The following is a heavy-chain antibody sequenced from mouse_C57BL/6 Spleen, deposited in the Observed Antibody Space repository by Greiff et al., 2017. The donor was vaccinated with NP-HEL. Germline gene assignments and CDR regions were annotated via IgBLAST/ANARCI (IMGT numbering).Heavy chain of an antibody. CDR2: IHPNSGST. J-gene: IGHJ2*01. D-gene: IGHD3-2*02. CDR1: GYTFTSYW. Sequence: VQLQQSGAELVKPGASVKLSCKASGYTFTSYWMHWVKQRPGQGLEWIGMIHPNSGSTNYNEKFKSKATLTVDKSSSTAYMQLSSLTSEDSAVYYCASEVVKTAQASYYFDYWGQGTTLTVSS. CDR3: ASEVVKTAQASYYFDY. V-gene: IGHV1-64*01.